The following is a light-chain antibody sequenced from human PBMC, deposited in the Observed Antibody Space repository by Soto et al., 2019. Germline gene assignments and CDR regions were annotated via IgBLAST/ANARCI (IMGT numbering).Light chain of an antibody. CDR2: DAS. CDR3: QQYDNLPT. V-gene: IGKV1-33*01. Sequence: DIQMTQSPSSLSASVGDRVTITCQASQDIDNYLNWYQQKPGKAPKLLINDASNLETGVPSRFSGSGSGTDFTFTISSLQPEDIATYYGQQYDNLPTFGQGTKLEIK. CDR1: QDIDNY. J-gene: IGKJ2*01.